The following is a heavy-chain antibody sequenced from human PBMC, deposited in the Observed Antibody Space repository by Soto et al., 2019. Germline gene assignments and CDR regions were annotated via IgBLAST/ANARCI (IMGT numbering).Heavy chain of an antibody. V-gene: IGHV4-59*01. D-gene: IGHD3-3*01. CDR3: AREASTIFGVVTGKKPNYYYYYGMDV. CDR2: IYYSGST. J-gene: IGHJ6*02. Sequence: PSETLSLTCTVSGGSISSYYWSWIRQPPGKGLEWIGYIYYSGSTNYNPSLKSRVTISVNTSKNQFSLKMSSVTAADTAVNNCAREASTIFGVVTGKKPNYYYYYGMDVWGQGTTVTVSS. CDR1: GGSISSYY.